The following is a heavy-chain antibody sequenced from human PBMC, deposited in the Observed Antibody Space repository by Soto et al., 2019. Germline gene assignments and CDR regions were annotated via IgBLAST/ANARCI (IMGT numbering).Heavy chain of an antibody. J-gene: IGHJ4*02. CDR2: VYYSGTT. CDR3: ARTTAVPNTLRARYFFDY. Sequence: SETLSLTCSASGDSVSDKTYYWSWIRQPPGKRLEWIGYVYYSGTTNYNPSLKSRVTISVDLSKNRFSLRLSSVTTADTALYYCARTTAVPNTLRARYFFDYWGQGTQVTVSS. CDR1: GDSVSDKTYY. D-gene: IGHD4-17*01. V-gene: IGHV4-61*01.